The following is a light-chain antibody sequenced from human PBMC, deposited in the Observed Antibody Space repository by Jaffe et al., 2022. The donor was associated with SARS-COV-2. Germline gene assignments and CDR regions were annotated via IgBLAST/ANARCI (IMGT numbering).Light chain of an antibody. CDR3: AAWDDSLSAWV. V-gene: IGLV1-44*01. CDR1: SSNIGINN. J-gene: IGLJ3*02. CDR2: GND. Sequence: QSVLTQPPSASGTPGQRVTISCSGSSSNIGINNVNWYQQLPGTAPKLLTYGNDQRPSGVPDRFSGSKSGTSASLAISGLQSEDEADYHCAAWDDSLSAWVFGGGTKLTVL.